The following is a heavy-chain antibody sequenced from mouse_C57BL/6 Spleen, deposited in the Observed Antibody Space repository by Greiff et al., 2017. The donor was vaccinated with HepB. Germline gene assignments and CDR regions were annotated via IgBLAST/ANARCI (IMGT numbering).Heavy chain of an antibody. Sequence: VQLQQSGAELVRPGASVTLSCKASGYTFTDYEMHWVKQTPVHGLEWIGAIDPETGGTAYNQKFKGKAILTADKSSSTAYMELRSLTSEDSAVYYCTRLRVVAYYYAMDYWGQGTSVTVSS. V-gene: IGHV1-15*01. CDR1: GYTFTDYE. CDR3: TRLRVVAYYYAMDY. J-gene: IGHJ4*01. D-gene: IGHD1-1*01. CDR2: IDPETGGT.